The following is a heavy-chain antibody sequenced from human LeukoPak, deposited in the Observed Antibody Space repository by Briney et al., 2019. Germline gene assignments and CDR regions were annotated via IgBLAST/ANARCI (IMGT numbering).Heavy chain of an antibody. J-gene: IGHJ4*02. CDR2: IYYSGST. V-gene: IGHV4-39*01. D-gene: IGHD3-16*02. CDR3: ARHFSDYVSGTYRSQSNLYYFDY. CDR1: GGSISSSSYY. Sequence: SETLSLTSTVSGGSISSSSYYWGWIRQPPGKGLEWIGSIYYSGSTYYNPSLKSRVTISVDTSKNQFSLKLSSVTAADTAVYYCARHFSDYVSGTYRSQSNLYYFDYWGQGTLVTVSS.